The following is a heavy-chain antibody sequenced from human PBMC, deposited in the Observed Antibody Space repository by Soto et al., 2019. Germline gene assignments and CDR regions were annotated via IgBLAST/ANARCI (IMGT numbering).Heavy chain of an antibody. D-gene: IGHD6-13*01. CDR1: GGTFSSYA. J-gene: IGHJ5*02. V-gene: IGHV1-69*13. Sequence: SVKVSCKASGGTFSSYAISWVRQAPGQGLEWMGGIIPIFGTANYAQKFQGRVTITADESTSTVYMELSSLRSEDTAVYYCARDHSSSWDLNWFAPWGQGTLVTVSS. CDR3: ARDHSSSWDLNWFAP. CDR2: IIPIFGTA.